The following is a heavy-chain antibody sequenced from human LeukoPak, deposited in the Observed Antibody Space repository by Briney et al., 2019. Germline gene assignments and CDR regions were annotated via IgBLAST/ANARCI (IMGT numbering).Heavy chain of an antibody. V-gene: IGHV5-51*01. Sequence: GESPKISCKGSGYSSTSSWIGWVRQMPGKGLDWMGIIYLGDSETRYSPSSQGQVTISADKSINTAYLQWSSLKASDTAMYYCARHPSYMSGWPLDYWGQGTLVIVSS. J-gene: IGHJ4*02. CDR2: IYLGDSET. CDR3: ARHPSYMSGWPLDY. D-gene: IGHD6-19*01. CDR1: GYSSTSSW.